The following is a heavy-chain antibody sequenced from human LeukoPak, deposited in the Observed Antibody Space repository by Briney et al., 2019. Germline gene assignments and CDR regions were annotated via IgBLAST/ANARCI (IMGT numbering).Heavy chain of an antibody. CDR1: GFTFSSYS. D-gene: IGHD4-17*01. CDR3: ATRTISTVTPSKAEDY. J-gene: IGHJ4*02. V-gene: IGHV3-21*01. CDR2: ISSSSSYI. Sequence: PGGSLRLSCAASGFTFSSYSMNWVRQAPGKGLEWVSSISSSSSYIYYADSVKGRFTISRDNAKNSLYLQMNSLRAEDTAVYYCATRTISTVTPSKAEDYWGQGTLVTVSS.